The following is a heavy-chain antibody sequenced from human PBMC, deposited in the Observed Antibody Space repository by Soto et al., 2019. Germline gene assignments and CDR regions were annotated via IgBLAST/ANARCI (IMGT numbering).Heavy chain of an antibody. CDR2: MNPNSGNT. Sequence: ASVKVSCKASGYTFTSYDINWVRRATGQGLEWMGWMNPNSGNTGYAQKFQGRVTMTRNTSMSTAYMELSSLRSEDTAVYYCARVPGYSSSDFDYWGQGTLVTVSS. CDR3: ARVPGYSSSDFDY. J-gene: IGHJ4*02. V-gene: IGHV1-8*01. CDR1: GYTFTSYD. D-gene: IGHD6-13*01.